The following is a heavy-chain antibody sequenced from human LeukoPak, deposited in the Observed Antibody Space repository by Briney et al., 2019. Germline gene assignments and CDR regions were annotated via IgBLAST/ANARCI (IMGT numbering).Heavy chain of an antibody. CDR3: GTHFGLPGY. CDR2: ISSNGGST. CDR1: GFTFSSYA. V-gene: IGHV3-64*01. J-gene: IGHJ4*02. D-gene: IGHD2-2*01. Sequence: GGSLRLSCAASGFTFSSYAMHWVRQAPGKGLEYVSAISSNGGSTYYANSVKGRFTISRDNSKNTLYLQMGSLRAEDMAVYYCGTHFGLPGYWGQGTLVTVSS.